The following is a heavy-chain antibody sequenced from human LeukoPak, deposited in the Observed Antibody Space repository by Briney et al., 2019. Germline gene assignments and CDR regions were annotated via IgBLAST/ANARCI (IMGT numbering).Heavy chain of an antibody. CDR3: ARSRSPYYGDYEESFDY. V-gene: IGHV3-7*01. CDR1: GFTFSSYW. J-gene: IGHJ4*02. CDR2: IKQDGSEK. Sequence: GGSLRLSCAASGFTFSSYWISWVRQAPGKGLEWVANIKQDGSEKYYVDSVKGRFTISRDNAKNSLYLQMNSLRAEDTAVYYCARSRSPYYGDYEESFDYWGQGTLVTVSS. D-gene: IGHD4-17*01.